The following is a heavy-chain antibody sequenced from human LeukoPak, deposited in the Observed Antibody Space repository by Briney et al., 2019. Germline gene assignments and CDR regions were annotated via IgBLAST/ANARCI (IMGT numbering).Heavy chain of an antibody. D-gene: IGHD3-16*01. CDR2: ISYRGTT. CDR1: GGSITRYH. V-gene: IGHV4-59*12. CDR3: ARVGAPWGAFDV. Sequence: PSETLSLTCTVSGGSITRYHWTWIRQSPEKGLEWIGYISYRGTTDYNPSLKSRVTISGDTAKGKFSLRLDFVTAAASALYFCARVGAPWGAFDVWGPGTLVIVSS. J-gene: IGHJ3*01.